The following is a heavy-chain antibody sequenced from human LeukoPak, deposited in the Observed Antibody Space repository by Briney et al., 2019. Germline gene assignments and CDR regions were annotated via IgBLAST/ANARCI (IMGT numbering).Heavy chain of an antibody. CDR3: AIDPYDSSGYYY. J-gene: IGHJ4*02. V-gene: IGHV1-69*01. D-gene: IGHD3-22*01. CDR1: GGTLSSYA. Sequence: SVKVACKASGGTLSSYAISWVRQAPRQGIEWMGWIIPIFGTANYAQKFLARVTITAAESTSTACMELSSLRSEDTAVYYCAIDPYDSSGYYYWGQGTLVTVSS. CDR2: IIPIFGTA.